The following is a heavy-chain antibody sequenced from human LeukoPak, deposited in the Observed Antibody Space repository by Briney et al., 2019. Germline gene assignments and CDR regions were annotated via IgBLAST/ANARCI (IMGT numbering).Heavy chain of an antibody. CDR2: ISAYNGNT. D-gene: IGHD5-12*01. J-gene: IGHJ4*02. V-gene: IGHV1-18*01. Sequence: EASVKVSRKASGYTLTSYGISGVRPAPGQGVEWVGWISAYNGNTNYARKLQGRVTMTTDTSTSTAYMELRSLRSDDTAVYYCARDGPGGYYPYFDYWGQGTLVTVSS. CDR1: GYTLTSYG. CDR3: ARDGPGGYYPYFDY.